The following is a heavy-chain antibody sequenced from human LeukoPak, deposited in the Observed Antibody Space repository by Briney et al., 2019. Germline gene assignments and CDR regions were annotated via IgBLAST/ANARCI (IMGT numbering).Heavy chain of an antibody. Sequence: PGGSLRVSSANSGFTFSGCAKTCLRQAPGKGLEWVAIISYDGSNKYFADSVKGRFTISRDNSKNTLFLQMNSLRAEDKAVYYCERDQPGGSGGNWFYPWGQGTLVTVSS. V-gene: IGHV3-30-3*01. CDR3: ERDQPGGSGGNWFYP. D-gene: IGHD3-10*01. J-gene: IGHJ5*02. CDR2: ISYDGSNK. CDR1: GFTFSGCA.